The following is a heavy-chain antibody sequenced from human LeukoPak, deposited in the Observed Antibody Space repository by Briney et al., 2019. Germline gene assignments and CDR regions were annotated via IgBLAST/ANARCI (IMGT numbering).Heavy chain of an antibody. CDR3: ARGLGSSSWLQHIDY. Sequence: ASVKVSCKASGYTFTSYYMHWVRQAPGQGLEWMGIINPSGGSTSYAQKFQGRVTMTTDTSTSTAYMELRSLRSDDTAVYYCARGLGSSSWLQHIDYWGQGTLVTVSS. CDR2: INPSGGST. V-gene: IGHV1-46*01. CDR1: GYTFTSYY. D-gene: IGHD6-13*01. J-gene: IGHJ4*02.